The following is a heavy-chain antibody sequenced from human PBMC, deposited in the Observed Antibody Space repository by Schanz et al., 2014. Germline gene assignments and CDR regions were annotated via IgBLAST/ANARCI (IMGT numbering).Heavy chain of an antibody. D-gene: IGHD3-10*01. CDR2: IRYDGSNQ. CDR3: AKDDVWASGSYYDY. V-gene: IGHV3-30*02. CDR1: GFTFTNLG. Sequence: QVQLVESGGGVVQPGGSLRLSCAASGFTFTNLGMHWVRRAPGKGLEWVAFIRYDGSNQYYADSVKGRFTISRDNSKNTLYLQMNSLRAEDTAVYYCAKDDVWASGSYYDYWGQGTLVTVSS. J-gene: IGHJ4*02.